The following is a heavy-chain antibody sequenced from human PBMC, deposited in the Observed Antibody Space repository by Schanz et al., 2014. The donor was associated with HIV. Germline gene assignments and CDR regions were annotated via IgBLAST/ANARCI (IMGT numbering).Heavy chain of an antibody. CDR1: GFTFNNYA. V-gene: IGHV3-23*01. CDR2: ISESGGRS. CDR3: VRLMSSDYDFYHYGMDV. D-gene: IGHD4-17*01. Sequence: EVQLLESGGGLVQPGGSLRLSCVASGFTFNNYAMTWVRQAPGKGLEWVSSISESGGRSYYADSVNGRFTISRDNSKNTLYLQMKSLRAEDTAVYYCVRLMSSDYDFYHYGMDVWGQGTTVIVSS. J-gene: IGHJ6*02.